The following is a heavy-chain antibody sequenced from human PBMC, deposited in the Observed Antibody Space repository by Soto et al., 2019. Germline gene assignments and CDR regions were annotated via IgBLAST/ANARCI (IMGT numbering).Heavy chain of an antibody. V-gene: IGHV5-51*01. CDR3: ARRYCSGGSCYSWFDP. CDR2: IYPGDSDT. CDR1: GYSFTSYW. D-gene: IGHD2-15*01. J-gene: IGHJ5*02. Sequence: GESLKISCKGSGYSFTSYWIGWVRQMPGKGLEWMGIIYPGDSDTRYSPSFQGQVTISADKSISTAYPQWSSLKASDTAMYYCARRYCSGGSCYSWFDPWGQGTLVTVYS.